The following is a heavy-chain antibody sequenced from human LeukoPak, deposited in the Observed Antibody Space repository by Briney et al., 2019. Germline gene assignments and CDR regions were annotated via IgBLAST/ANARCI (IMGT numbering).Heavy chain of an antibody. Sequence: SETLSLTCTVSGGSISIYYWNWLRQPAGKGLEWLGRIFTSGITNYDPSLKSRVTMSVDTSKNQFSLNLSSVTAADTAVYYCARESSGNYYNPLGYMDVWGKGTTVTVSS. V-gene: IGHV4-4*07. CDR2: IFTSGIT. CDR3: ARESSGNYYNPLGYMDV. CDR1: GGSISIYY. J-gene: IGHJ6*03. D-gene: IGHD3-10*01.